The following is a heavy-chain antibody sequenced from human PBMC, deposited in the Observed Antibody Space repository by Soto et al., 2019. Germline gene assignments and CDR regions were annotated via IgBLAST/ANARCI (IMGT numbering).Heavy chain of an antibody. Sequence: PSETLSLTCTVSGGSISNYYWSWIRQSPGKGLEWIGYVYYTGSAIYNPSLKSRVTISVDTSKNQFSLKLSSVTAADTAVYYCARFRYCSSGSCSPPYFDYWSQGTLVTVSS. V-gene: IGHV4-59*01. J-gene: IGHJ4*02. CDR1: GGSISNYY. CDR2: VYYTGSA. D-gene: IGHD2-15*01. CDR3: ARFRYCSSGSCSPPYFDY.